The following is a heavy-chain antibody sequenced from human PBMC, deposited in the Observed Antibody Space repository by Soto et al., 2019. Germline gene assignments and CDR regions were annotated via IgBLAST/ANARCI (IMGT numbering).Heavy chain of an antibody. CDR1: GFTFSSYW. CDR3: AIRASYYDSSGYYPFDY. Sequence: GGSLRLSCAASGFTFSSYWMHWVRQAPGKGLVWVSRINSDGSSTSYADSVKGRFTISRDNAKNTLYLQMNSLRAEDTAVYYCAIRASYYDSSGYYPFDYWGQGTLVTVSS. V-gene: IGHV3-74*01. D-gene: IGHD3-22*01. J-gene: IGHJ4*02. CDR2: INSDGSST.